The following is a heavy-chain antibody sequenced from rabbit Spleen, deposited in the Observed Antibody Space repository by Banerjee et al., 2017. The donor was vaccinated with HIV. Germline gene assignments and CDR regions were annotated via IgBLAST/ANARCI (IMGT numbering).Heavy chain of an antibody. J-gene: IGHJ6*01. Sequence: QLKESGGGLVQPGGSLKLSCKASGFDFSSYYMSWVRQAPGKGLEWIGYIDPIFGNTYYANWVNGRFTISSHNAQNTLYLQVSSLTAADTATYFCARDSGSSFSSYGMDLWGPGTLVTVS. V-gene: IGHV1S7*01. CDR3: ARDSGSSFSSYGMDL. D-gene: IGHD8-1*01. CDR1: GFDFSSYY. CDR2: IDPIFGNT.